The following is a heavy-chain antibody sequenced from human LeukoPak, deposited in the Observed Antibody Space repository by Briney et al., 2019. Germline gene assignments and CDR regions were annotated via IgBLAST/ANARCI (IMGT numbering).Heavy chain of an antibody. V-gene: IGHV4-34*01. CDR1: AGSFTGYY. CDR2: IDHTGSI. Sequence: SETLSLTCAVNAGSFTGYYWSGIRQPPGKGLEWIGEIDHTGSISYNPSLRSRVTISVDTFKNQFSLKLRSVTAADRAIYYCARGGYGPGSHYRYWGQGTLVTVSS. CDR3: ARGGYGPGSHYRY. J-gene: IGHJ4*02. D-gene: IGHD3-10*01.